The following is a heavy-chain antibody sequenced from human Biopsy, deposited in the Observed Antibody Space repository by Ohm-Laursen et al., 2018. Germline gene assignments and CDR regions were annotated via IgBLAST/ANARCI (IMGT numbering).Heavy chain of an antibody. J-gene: IGHJ4*02. CDR3: ARIYFYGLGSSDYFFDS. D-gene: IGHD3-10*01. V-gene: IGHV4-39*01. CDR2: IFYSGTT. CDR1: GDSIATFNYY. Sequence: SDTLSLTCSVSGDSIATFNYYWGWVRQPPGKGLEWLATIFYSGTTYFSRTLEIRLTISQDTSSNQFSLRLKYVTAADTGVYYCARIYFYGLGSSDYFFDSWGQGTLVTVSP.